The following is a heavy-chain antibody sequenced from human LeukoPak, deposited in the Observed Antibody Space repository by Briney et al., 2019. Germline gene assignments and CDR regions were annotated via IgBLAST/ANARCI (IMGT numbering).Heavy chain of an antibody. Sequence: ASVKVSCKASGYTFTAYYIHWLRQAPGQGPEWMGWIKPDSGSSHYAQKFQGRFTMTRDTSSNSAYMDLTRLKSDDTAVYYCARARVPIAVAGPYYFDYWGQGALVSVST. CDR1: GYTFTAYY. D-gene: IGHD6-19*01. CDR2: IKPDSGSS. CDR3: ARARVPIAVAGPYYFDY. V-gene: IGHV1-2*02. J-gene: IGHJ4*02.